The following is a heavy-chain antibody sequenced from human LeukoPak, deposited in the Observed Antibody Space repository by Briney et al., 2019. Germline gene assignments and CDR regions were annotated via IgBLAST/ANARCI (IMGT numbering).Heavy chain of an antibody. Sequence: GASVKVSCKASGYTFTSYAMNWVRQAPGQGLDWMGWIDTNSGNPTYAKGFTGRFVFSLDTSVSTAYLQISSLKAEDTAVDYCAGDYGDYAEYFQHWGQGTLVTVSS. J-gene: IGHJ1*01. CDR2: IDTNSGNP. V-gene: IGHV7-4-1*02. CDR1: GYTFTSYA. D-gene: IGHD4-17*01. CDR3: AGDYGDYAEYFQH.